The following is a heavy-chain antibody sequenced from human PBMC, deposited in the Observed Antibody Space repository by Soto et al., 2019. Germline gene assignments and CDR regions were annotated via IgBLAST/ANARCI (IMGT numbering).Heavy chain of an antibody. Sequence: GGSLRLSCAASGFTFSTSWMHWVRQAPGKGLVWVSLVNSDGSTTTYADSVKGRFTISRDNSKNTLYLQMNSLRAEDTAVYYCAKDKRQYSSSLDVWGQGTTVTVSS. D-gene: IGHD6-6*01. V-gene: IGHV3-74*01. CDR2: VNSDGSTT. CDR3: AKDKRQYSSSLDV. CDR1: GFTFSTSW. J-gene: IGHJ6*02.